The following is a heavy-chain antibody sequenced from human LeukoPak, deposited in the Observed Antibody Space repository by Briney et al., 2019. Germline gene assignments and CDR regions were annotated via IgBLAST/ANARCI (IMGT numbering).Heavy chain of an antibody. J-gene: IGHJ4*02. Sequence: RGESLKISCKGSGYSFTSYWIGWVRQMPGKGLEWMGIIYPGDSDTRYSPSFQGQVTISADKSISTAYLQWSSLKASDTAMYYCARGGRFLERSDPDYGSGSYEDFDYWGQGTLVTVSS. CDR3: ARGGRFLERSDPDYGSGSYEDFDY. V-gene: IGHV5-51*01. CDR1: GYSFTSYW. D-gene: IGHD3-10*01. CDR2: IYPGDSDT.